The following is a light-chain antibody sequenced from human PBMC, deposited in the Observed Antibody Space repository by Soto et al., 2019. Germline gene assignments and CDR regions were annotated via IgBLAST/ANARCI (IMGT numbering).Light chain of an antibody. CDR2: DTF. CDR1: QSVSHY. Sequence: EIVLTQSPATLSLSPGERATLSCRASQSVSHYLAWYQQKPGQAPRLLIYDTFTRATGIPARFSGSGSGTDFPLTISRLEPEDFAVYYCQQRSHWVTFGGGTKVEIK. J-gene: IGKJ4*01. CDR3: QQRSHWVT. V-gene: IGKV3-11*01.